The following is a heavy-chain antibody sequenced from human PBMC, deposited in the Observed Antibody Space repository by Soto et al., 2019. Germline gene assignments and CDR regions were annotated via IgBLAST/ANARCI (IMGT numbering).Heavy chain of an antibody. Sequence: EVQLVESGGGLVQPGRSLRLSCAASGFTFDDYAMHWVRQAPGKGLEWVSGISWNSGTIGYADSVKGRFTISRDNAKNSLYLQMNSLRVGDTALYYCVKGGQLVAGGGGYWGQGTLVTVSS. CDR2: ISWNSGTI. CDR1: GFTFDDYA. D-gene: IGHD6-13*01. J-gene: IGHJ4*02. CDR3: VKGGQLVAGGGGY. V-gene: IGHV3-9*01.